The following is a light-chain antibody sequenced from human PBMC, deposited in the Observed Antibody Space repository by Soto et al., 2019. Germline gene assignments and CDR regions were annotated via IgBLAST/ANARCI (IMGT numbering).Light chain of an antibody. CDR3: QQYARSPWT. CDR2: GAS. CDR1: QSVNSRL. Sequence: EIVLTQSPGTLSLSPGERATLSCRASQSVNSRLAWYQQKPGQAPRLLIYGASSRAAGIPNSFSGSGSGTEFTLTISRLEADDFAVYYCQQYARSPWTFGQGTKVEIK. V-gene: IGKV3-20*01. J-gene: IGKJ1*01.